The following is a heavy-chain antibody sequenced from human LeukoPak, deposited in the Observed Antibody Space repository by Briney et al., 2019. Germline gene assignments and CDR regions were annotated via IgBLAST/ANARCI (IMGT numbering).Heavy chain of an antibody. V-gene: IGHV1-18*01. D-gene: IGHD3-22*01. CDR3: ARDAPITMIVAYFYGMDV. J-gene: IGHJ6*02. Sequence: ASVKVSCKASGGTFSSYGISWVRQAPGQGLEWMGWISAYNGNTNYAQKLQGRVTMTTDTSTSTAYMELRSLRSDDTAVYYCARDAPITMIVAYFYGMDVWGQGTTVTVSS. CDR2: ISAYNGNT. CDR1: GGTFSSYG.